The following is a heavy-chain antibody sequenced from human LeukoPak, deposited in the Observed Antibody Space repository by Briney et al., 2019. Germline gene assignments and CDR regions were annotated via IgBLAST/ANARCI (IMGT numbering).Heavy chain of an antibody. CDR1: GGTFSSYA. CDR2: IIPIFGTA. Sequence: SVKVSCKASGGTFSSYAISWVRQAPGQGLEWMGRIIPIFGTANYAQKFQGRVTITTDESTSTAYMELSSLRSEDTAVYYCARGSGAAINHYYYYMDVWGKGTTATVSS. CDR3: ARGSGAAINHYYYYMDV. D-gene: IGHD2-2*01. J-gene: IGHJ6*03. V-gene: IGHV1-69*05.